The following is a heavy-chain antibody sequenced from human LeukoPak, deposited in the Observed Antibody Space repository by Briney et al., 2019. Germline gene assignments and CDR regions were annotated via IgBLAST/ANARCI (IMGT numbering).Heavy chain of an antibody. CDR2: IKRKSDGGTA. CDR3: GQNDYGWT. V-gene: IGHV3-15*01. Sequence: PGGSLRLSCAASGFAFSNAWMSWVRQAPGKGPEWVGRIKRKSDGGTADYAAPVKGRFTISRDDSKNTLYLQMNSLKTEDTAIYNCGQNDYGWTWGQGTLVTVSS. J-gene: IGHJ4*02. D-gene: IGHD4-17*01. CDR1: GFAFSNAW.